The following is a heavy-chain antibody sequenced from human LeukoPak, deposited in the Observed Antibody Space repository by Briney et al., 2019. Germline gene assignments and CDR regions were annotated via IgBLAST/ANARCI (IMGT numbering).Heavy chain of an antibody. J-gene: IGHJ4*02. Sequence: PGGSLRLSCAASGVTFSSCAMNWVRQAPGKGLEWVGRIKSKTDGGTTDYAALVKDRFTISRDDSKNTLYLQMDNLKIEDTAVYYCTMGRSEAAGWGQGTLVTVSS. CDR2: IKSKTDGGTT. D-gene: IGHD3-10*01. CDR1: GVTFSSCA. V-gene: IGHV3-15*01. CDR3: TMGRSEAAG.